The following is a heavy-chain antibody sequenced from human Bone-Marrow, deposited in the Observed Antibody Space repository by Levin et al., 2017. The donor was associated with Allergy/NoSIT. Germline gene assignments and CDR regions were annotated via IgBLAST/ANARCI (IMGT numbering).Heavy chain of an antibody. CDR1: GFSINNYW. Sequence: QSGGSLRLSCAASGFSINNYWMAWVRQAPGKGLEWVANIKRDGSEILYLESVRGRFSISRDNANNLLYLQMNSLRAEDTAVYYCTTDVYSNFDYWGQGTLVTVSS. V-gene: IGHV3-7*01. J-gene: IGHJ4*02. CDR3: TTDVYSNFDY. D-gene: IGHD1-26*01. CDR2: IKRDGSEI.